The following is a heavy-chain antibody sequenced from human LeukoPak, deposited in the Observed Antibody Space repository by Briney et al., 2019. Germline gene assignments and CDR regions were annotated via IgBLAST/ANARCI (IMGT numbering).Heavy chain of an antibody. D-gene: IGHD5-24*01. CDR2: IYHSGST. Sequence: SETLSLTCPVSGYSISSGYYLGWIRQPPGKGLEWIGSIYHSGSTYYNPSIKSRVTISVDTSKNQFCLKLSSVTAADTAVYYCALEETYWGQGTLVTVSS. J-gene: IGHJ4*02. V-gene: IGHV4-38-2*01. CDR3: ALEETY. CDR1: GYSISSGYY.